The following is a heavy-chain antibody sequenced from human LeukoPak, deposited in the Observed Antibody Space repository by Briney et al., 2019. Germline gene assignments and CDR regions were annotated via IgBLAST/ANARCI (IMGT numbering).Heavy chain of an antibody. V-gene: IGHV4-39*01. CDR1: GGPISSSDYY. CDR2: IHYDGTT. D-gene: IGHD6-19*01. CDR3: ARRPGSGWFFDY. Sequence: SETLSLTCTVSGGPISSSDYYWGWIRQPPGKALEWIGTIHYDGTTYYNPPLKSRVTISVDTSNNQFSLKVTSVTAADTAVFYCARRPGSGWFFDYWGQGTLATVSS. J-gene: IGHJ4*02.